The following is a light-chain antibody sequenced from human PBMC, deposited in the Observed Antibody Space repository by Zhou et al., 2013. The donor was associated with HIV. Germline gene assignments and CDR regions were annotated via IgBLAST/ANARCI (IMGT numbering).Light chain of an antibody. CDR2: EAS. CDR3: QQGNSYWT. J-gene: IGKJ1*01. Sequence: DIQMTQSPSTLSASVGDRVTITCRASQSISSWLAWYQQKPGKAPKLLIYEASSLESGVPSRVSGSGSGTEFTLTISSLQPDDSAILYCQQGNSYWTFGQGTKVGNQT. V-gene: IGKV1-5*03. CDR1: QSISSW.